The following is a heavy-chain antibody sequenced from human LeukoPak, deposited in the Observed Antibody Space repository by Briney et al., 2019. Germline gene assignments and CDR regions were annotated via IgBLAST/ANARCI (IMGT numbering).Heavy chain of an antibody. V-gene: IGHV2-5*02. Sequence: SGPTLVNPTQTLTLTCTFSGFSLSTSGVGVGWIRQPPGKALEWLALIYWDDDKRYSPSLKSRLTITKDTSKNQVVLTMTNMDPXXTXTYYCAHIRYGYNYARTYYYYMDVWGKGTTVTISS. CDR3: AHIRYGYNYARTYYYYMDV. CDR1: GFSLSTSGVG. J-gene: IGHJ6*03. CDR2: IYWDDDK. D-gene: IGHD5-18*01.